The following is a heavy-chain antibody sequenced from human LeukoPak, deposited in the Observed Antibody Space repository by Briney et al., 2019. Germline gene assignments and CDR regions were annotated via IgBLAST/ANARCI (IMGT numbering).Heavy chain of an antibody. V-gene: IGHV4-59*01. CDR1: GGTISSYD. CDR3: ASRSSIWSGYQDTLYYFDS. J-gene: IGHJ4*02. CDR2: IYYSGST. D-gene: IGHD3-3*01. Sequence: TSETLTLTCTVSGGTISSYDGSWIRQPPGKRLEWIGHIYYSGSTNYNPSLKSRVTISVDTSKNQFSLKLSSVTAADTAVYYCASRSSIWSGYQDTLYYFDSWGQGTLVTVSS.